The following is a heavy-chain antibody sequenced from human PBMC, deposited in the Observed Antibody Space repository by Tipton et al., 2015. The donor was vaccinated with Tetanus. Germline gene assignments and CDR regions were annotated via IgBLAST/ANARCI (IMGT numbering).Heavy chain of an antibody. Sequence: TLSLTCTISGDSMSGEFDYWSWIRHLPGKGLEWIGYIHYRGTTLFNPSLKRRLTMSVDTSQNQFSLKLRSAAAADTAVYFCARANFDFSKKGPFDSWGQGILVIVSA. V-gene: IGHV4-31*03. CDR2: IHYRGTT. D-gene: IGHD3-3*01. J-gene: IGHJ4*02. CDR1: GDSMSGEFDY. CDR3: ARANFDFSKKGPFDS.